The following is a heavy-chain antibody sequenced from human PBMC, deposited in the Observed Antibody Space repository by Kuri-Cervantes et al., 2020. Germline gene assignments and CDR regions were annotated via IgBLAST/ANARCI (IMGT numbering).Heavy chain of an antibody. CDR1: GFTFSSYA. Sequence: GESLKISCAASGFTFSSYAMSWVRQAPGKGLEWVSAISDSGGRTYFADSVKGRFIISRDNSKNTLYLQMNSLRAEDTAVYYCAKGGLGYCTGGVCADYYYYYMDVWGKGTTVTVSS. CDR2: ISDSGGRT. CDR3: AKGGLGYCTGGVCADYYYYYMDV. V-gene: IGHV3-23*01. D-gene: IGHD2-8*02. J-gene: IGHJ6*03.